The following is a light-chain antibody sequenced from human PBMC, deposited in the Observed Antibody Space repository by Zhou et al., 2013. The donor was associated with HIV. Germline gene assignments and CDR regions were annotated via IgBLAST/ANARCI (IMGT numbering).Light chain of an antibody. CDR3: QRYNSVSRA. Sequence: DIQMTQSPSTLSASVGDRVTITCRASQSISSWLAWYQQKPGKAPKLLIYKASSLEGGVPSRFSGSGSGTEFTLTISSLQPDDFASYYCQRYNSVSRAFGQGTK. CDR1: QSISSW. V-gene: IGKV1-5*03. J-gene: IGKJ1*01. CDR2: KAS.